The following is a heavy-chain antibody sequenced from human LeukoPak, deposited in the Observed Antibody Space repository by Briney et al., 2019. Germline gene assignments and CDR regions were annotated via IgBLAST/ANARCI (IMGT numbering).Heavy chain of an antibody. CDR3: ARGSVVKTLWDY. CDR2: IYTSGST. D-gene: IGHD4-23*01. V-gene: IGHV4-4*07. J-gene: IGHJ4*02. Sequence: SETLSLTCTVSGGSISSYYWSWIRQPAGKGLEWIGRIYTSGSTNYNPSLKSRVTMSVDTSKNQFSLKLSTVTAADAAVYYCARGSVVKTLWDYGRQGTLVTVSS. CDR1: GGSISSYY.